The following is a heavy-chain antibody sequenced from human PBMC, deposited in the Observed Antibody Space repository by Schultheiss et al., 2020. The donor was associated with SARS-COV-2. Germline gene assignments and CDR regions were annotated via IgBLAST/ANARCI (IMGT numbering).Heavy chain of an antibody. Sequence: GGSLRLSCAASGFTFSSYAMSWVRQAPGKGLEWVSAISGSGGNTYYADSVKGRFTISRDNSKNTLYLQMNSLRAEDTAVYYCARSWAAIVQGEIDYWGQGTLVTVSS. CDR2: ISGSGGNT. CDR1: GFTFSSYA. D-gene: IGHD3-10*01. CDR3: ARSWAAIVQGEIDY. J-gene: IGHJ4*02. V-gene: IGHV3-23*01.